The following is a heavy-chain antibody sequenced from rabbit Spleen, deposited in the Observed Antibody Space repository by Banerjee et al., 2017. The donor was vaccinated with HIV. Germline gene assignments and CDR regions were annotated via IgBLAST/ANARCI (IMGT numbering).Heavy chain of an antibody. CDR1: GFSFNSGYD. V-gene: IGHV1S40*01. Sequence: QSLEESGGGLVKPGASLTLTCKASGFSFNSGYDMCWVRQAPGKGLEWIACIYAGSSGSTYSATWAKGRFTISKTSSTTVTLQMTSLTAADTATYFCARDTSSSFSSYGMDLWGQGTLVTV. CDR3: ARDTSSSFSSYGMDL. D-gene: IGHD1-1*01. CDR2: IYAGSSGST. J-gene: IGHJ6*01.